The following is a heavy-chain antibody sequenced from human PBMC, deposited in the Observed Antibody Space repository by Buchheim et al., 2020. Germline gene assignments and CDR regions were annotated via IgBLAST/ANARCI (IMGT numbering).Heavy chain of an antibody. D-gene: IGHD2/OR15-2a*01. CDR3: ARRTLILPSMGWFDP. CDR1: GYSFTTYW. Sequence: EVQLVQSGAEVKKAGESLRISCKGSGYSFTTYWIGWVRQMPGKGLEWMGIIYPHDSDTRCSPSFQGQVTISAAKSINTAYLQWSSLKASDTAIYYCARRTLILPSMGWFDPWGQGTL. J-gene: IGHJ5*02. V-gene: IGHV5-51*01. CDR2: IYPHDSDT.